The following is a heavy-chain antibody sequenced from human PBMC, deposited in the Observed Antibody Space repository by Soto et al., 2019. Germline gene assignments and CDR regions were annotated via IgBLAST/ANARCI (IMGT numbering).Heavy chain of an antibody. Sequence: EVHLLESGGDLVQPGGSLRLSCAASGFTFGIYAMTWVRQAPVKGLEWVSTISATGGSTFYADSVKGRFTISRDNSKNTLYLQMNSLRAEDSAIYYCAKDLSSYYYFDFWGQGTLVTVSS. CDR3: AKDLSSYYYFDF. V-gene: IGHV3-23*01. J-gene: IGHJ4*02. CDR1: GFTFGIYA. CDR2: ISATGGST. D-gene: IGHD2-15*01.